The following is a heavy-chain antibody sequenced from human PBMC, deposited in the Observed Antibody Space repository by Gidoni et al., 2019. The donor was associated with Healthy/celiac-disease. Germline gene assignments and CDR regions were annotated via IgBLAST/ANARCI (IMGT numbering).Heavy chain of an antibody. Sequence: EVQLVQSGAEVKKPGESLRISCTGSGYSFTSYWISSVRQMPGKGRAWMGRIDPRDSYTNYSPAVQGHVTISADKSISTAYLQWSSLKASDTAMYYCARHRETDYDSSGYTDYWGQGTLVTVSS. D-gene: IGHD3-22*01. CDR3: ARHRETDYDSSGYTDY. V-gene: IGHV5-10-1*01. CDR2: IDPRDSYT. J-gene: IGHJ4*02. CDR1: GYSFTSYW.